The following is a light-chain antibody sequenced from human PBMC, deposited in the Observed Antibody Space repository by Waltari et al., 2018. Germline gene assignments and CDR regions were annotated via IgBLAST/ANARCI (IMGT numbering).Light chain of an antibody. Sequence: DTQMPQSPPPLSASEGARVPITCRASQGVSNSLAWFQQKAGKAPTLLLYAASRLESGAPSRFSGSGSGTDYTLTISSLQPEDFATYYCQQYHNTPFTFGPGTKVDIK. V-gene: IGKV1-NL1*01. CDR2: AAS. J-gene: IGKJ3*01. CDR1: QGVSNS. CDR3: QQYHNTPFT.